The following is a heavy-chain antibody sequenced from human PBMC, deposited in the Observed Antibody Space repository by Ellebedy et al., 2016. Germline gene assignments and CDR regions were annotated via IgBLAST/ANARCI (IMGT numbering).Heavy chain of an antibody. CDR2: LSYDGTNK. J-gene: IGHJ4*02. CDR3: AKGEGPGAYLVDH. Sequence: GGSLRLSXAASGFTFSSYAMHWVRQAPGKGLEWVAVLSYDGTNKYYADSVKGRFTISRDNSKNTLFLQMNSLRTDDTGVYYCAKGEGPGAYLVDHWGQGTLVTVSS. D-gene: IGHD3-10*01. V-gene: IGHV3-30-3*01. CDR1: GFTFSSYA.